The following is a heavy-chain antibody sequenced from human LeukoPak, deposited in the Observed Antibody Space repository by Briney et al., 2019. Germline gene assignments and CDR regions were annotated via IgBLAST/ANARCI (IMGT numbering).Heavy chain of an antibody. Sequence: SQTLSLTCTVSGGSISSGSYYWSWIRQPAGKGLEWIGRIYTSGSTNYNPSLKSRVTISVDTSKNQFSLKLSSVTAADTAVYYCARGNQKRITIFGVQNYLVAFDIWGQGTMVTVSS. D-gene: IGHD3-3*01. V-gene: IGHV4-61*02. CDR3: ARGNQKRITIFGVQNYLVAFDI. CDR2: IYTSGST. J-gene: IGHJ3*02. CDR1: GGSISSGSYY.